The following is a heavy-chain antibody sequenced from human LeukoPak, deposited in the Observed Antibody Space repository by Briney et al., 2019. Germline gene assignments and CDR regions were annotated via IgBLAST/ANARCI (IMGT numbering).Heavy chain of an antibody. CDR1: GGSISSYY. CDR3: ARVSFIPAVNFGWWFDP. V-gene: IGHV4-59*01. CDR2: IYYSGNT. J-gene: IGHJ5*02. D-gene: IGHD6-13*01. Sequence: SSETLSLTCTVSGGSISSYYWAWIRQPPGKGLEWIGYIYYSGNTNYNPSLKSRVTISVDTSKNQFSLKLSPVTAADTAVYYCARVSFIPAVNFGWWFDPWGQGTLVTVSS.